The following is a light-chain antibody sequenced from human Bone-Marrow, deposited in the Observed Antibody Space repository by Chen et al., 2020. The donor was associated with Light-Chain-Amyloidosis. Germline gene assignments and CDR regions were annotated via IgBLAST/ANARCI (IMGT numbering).Light chain of an antibody. V-gene: IGLV1-47*01. CDR2: RNT. CDR3: AAWDGSLGRYV. CDR1: SYHIGINY. Sequence: QSVLTQPPSASGTPRQRITISCSRASYHIGINYVYWYQHFPGATPNLFIHRNTQRPSGVRARLGAPTSGTTAFLTISVLRSEEEAEYYGAAWDGSLGRYVFGTVTKVIGL. J-gene: IGLJ1*01.